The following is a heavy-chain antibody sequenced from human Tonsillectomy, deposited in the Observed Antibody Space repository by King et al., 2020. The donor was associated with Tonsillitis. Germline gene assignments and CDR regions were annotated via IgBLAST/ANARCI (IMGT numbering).Heavy chain of an antibody. J-gene: IGHJ4*02. CDR2: VSGTGGST. Sequence: VQLVESGGGLVQPGGSLRLSCAASGFTFSSYAMSWVRQAPGKGLEWVSSVSGTGGSTYYADSVKGRFTISRDNSKNTLYLQMNSLRAEDTAVYYCAKDKRGDGLFYYFDYWGQGTLVTVSS. CDR3: AKDKRGDGLFYYFDY. D-gene: IGHD5-24*01. V-gene: IGHV3-23*04. CDR1: GFTFSSYA.